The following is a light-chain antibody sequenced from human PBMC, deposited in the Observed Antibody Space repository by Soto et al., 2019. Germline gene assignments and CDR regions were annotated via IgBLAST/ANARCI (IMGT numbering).Light chain of an antibody. J-gene: IGLJ1*01. CDR2: EGN. CDR3: CSYAGGASYV. V-gene: IGLV2-23*01. CDR1: SNDVGSYDL. Sequence: QSVLAQPACVSGSPGQSITISCTGTSNDVGSYDLVSWYQQHPGKAPKLIVYEGNKRPSGVSDRFSDSKSGNTASLTISGLQAEDEADYYCCSYAGGASYVFGTGTKVTVL.